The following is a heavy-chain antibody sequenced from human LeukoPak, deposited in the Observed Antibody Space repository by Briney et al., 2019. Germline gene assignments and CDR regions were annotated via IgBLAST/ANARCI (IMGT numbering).Heavy chain of an antibody. Sequence: GESLKISCKGSGYRFTSYWIAWVRQMPGKGLEWMGVIYAGDSDTRYSPSFQGQVTISVDKSISTAYLQWSSLKASGTAMYYCARCSGGSCYWFDPWGQGTLVTVSS. D-gene: IGHD2-15*01. CDR1: GYRFTSYW. J-gene: IGHJ5*02. V-gene: IGHV5-51*01. CDR3: ARCSGGSCYWFDP. CDR2: IYAGDSDT.